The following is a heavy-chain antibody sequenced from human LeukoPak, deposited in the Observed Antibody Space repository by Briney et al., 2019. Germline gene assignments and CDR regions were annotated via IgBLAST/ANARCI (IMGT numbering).Heavy chain of an antibody. V-gene: IGHV4-39*01. CDR1: GGSISSGTYY. CDR2: ISYSGST. D-gene: IGHD1-7*01. CDR3: ARRGTTVVVDY. Sequence: PSETLSLTCTVSGGSISSGTYYWNWIRQPPGKGLEWIGSISYSGSTNYNPSLKGRVTMSVDTSKNQFSLNLTSVTAADTAVYYCARRGTTVVVDYWGQGTLVIVSS. J-gene: IGHJ4*02.